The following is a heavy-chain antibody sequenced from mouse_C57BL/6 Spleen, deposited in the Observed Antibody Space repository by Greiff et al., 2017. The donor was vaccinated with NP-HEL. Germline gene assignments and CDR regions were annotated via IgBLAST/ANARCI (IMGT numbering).Heavy chain of an antibody. J-gene: IGHJ3*01. Sequence: VQLQQSGAELVKPGASVKISCKASGYAFSSYWMNWVKQRPGKGLEWIGQIYPGDGDTNYNGKFKGKATLTADKSSSTAYMQLSSLTSEDSAVYFCARSPYYSNYPAWFAYGGQGTLVTVSA. CDR1: GYAFSSYW. CDR3: ARSPYYSNYPAWFAY. CDR2: IYPGDGDT. V-gene: IGHV1-80*01. D-gene: IGHD2-5*01.